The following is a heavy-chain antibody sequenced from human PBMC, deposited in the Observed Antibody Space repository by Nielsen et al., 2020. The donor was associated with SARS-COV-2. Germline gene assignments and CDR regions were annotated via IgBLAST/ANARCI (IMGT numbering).Heavy chain of an antibody. J-gene: IGHJ5*02. CDR2: INAGNGNT. CDR1: GYTFTSYA. CDR3: ARDRNNWNDPALGWFDP. V-gene: IGHV1-3*01. Sequence: ASVKVSCKASGYTFTSYAMHWVRQALGQRLEWMGWINAGNGNTKYSQKFQGRVTITRDTSASTAYMELSSLRSEDTAVYYCARDRNNWNDPALGWFDPWGQGTLVTVSS. D-gene: IGHD1-20*01.